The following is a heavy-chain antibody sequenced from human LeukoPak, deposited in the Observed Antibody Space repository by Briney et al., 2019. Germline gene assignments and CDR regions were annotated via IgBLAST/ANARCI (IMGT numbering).Heavy chain of an antibody. D-gene: IGHD6-13*01. CDR1: GFTFSSYA. J-gene: IGHJ4*02. V-gene: IGHV3-23*01. CDR3: AKTWRGSSWSFDY. CDR2: LSGSDGST. Sequence: HSGGSLRLSCAASGFTFSSYAMSWVRQAPGKGLEWVSGLSGSDGSTYYADSVKGRFTLSRDNSKNTLDLQMNSLRAEDTAVDYCAKTWRGSSWSFDYWGQGTLVTVSS.